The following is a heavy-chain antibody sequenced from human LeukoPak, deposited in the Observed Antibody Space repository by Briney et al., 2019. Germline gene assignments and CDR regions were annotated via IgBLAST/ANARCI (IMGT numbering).Heavy chain of an antibody. V-gene: IGHV4-31*03. CDR1: GDSISSGGYY. J-gene: IGHJ5*02. Sequence: KPSETLSLTCTVSGDSISSGGYYWSWIRQHPGKGLEWIGYIYYSGSTYYNPSLKSRVTISVDTSKNQFSLNLSSVTAADTAVYYCARAPSITNWFDPWGQGTLVTVSS. D-gene: IGHD3-3*02. CDR2: IYYSGST. CDR3: ARAPSITNWFDP.